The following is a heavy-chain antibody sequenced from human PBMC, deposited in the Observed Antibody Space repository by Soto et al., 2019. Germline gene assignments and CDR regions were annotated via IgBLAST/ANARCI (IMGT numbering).Heavy chain of an antibody. D-gene: IGHD3-9*01. CDR2: IIPIFGTA. J-gene: IGHJ5*02. CDR1: GGTFSSYA. CDR3: ARAVNYDILTGYYPNWFDP. V-gene: IGHV1-69*12. Sequence: QVQLVQSGAEVKKPGSSVKVSCKASGGTFSSYAISWVRQAPGQGLEWMGGIIPIFGTANYAQKFQGRVTITADESTSAAYMELSSRRSEDTAVYYCARAVNYDILTGYYPNWFDPWGQGTLVTVSS.